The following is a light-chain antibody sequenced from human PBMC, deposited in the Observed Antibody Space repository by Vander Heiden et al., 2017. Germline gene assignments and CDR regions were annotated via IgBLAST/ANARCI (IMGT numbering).Light chain of an antibody. CDR2: DAS. V-gene: IGKV3-11*01. CDR1: QSVTTY. Sequence: TVLTQSPATLSVSPGERATLSCRASQSVTTYLAWYQQKPGQAPRLLISDASERATGIPARFSGSGSGTDFTLTISSLEPEDFAVYYCQQRSDRLTFGGGTKVEIK. CDR3: QQRSDRLT. J-gene: IGKJ4*01.